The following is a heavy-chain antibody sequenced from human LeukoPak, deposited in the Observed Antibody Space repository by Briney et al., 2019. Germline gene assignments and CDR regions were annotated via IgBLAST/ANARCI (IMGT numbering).Heavy chain of an antibody. Sequence: GASLRLSCAASGFTFSSYAMSWVRQAPGKGLEWVSAISGSGGSTYYADSVKGRFTISRDNSKNTLYLQMNSLRAEDTAVYYCAKAGSSGWYEDWYFQHWGQGTLVTVSS. V-gene: IGHV3-23*01. CDR2: ISGSGGST. J-gene: IGHJ1*01. CDR3: AKAGSSGWYEDWYFQH. CDR1: GFTFSSYA. D-gene: IGHD6-19*01.